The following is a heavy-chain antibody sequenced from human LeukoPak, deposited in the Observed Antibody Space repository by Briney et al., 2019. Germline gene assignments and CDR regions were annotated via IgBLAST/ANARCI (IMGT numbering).Heavy chain of an antibody. J-gene: IGHJ4*02. V-gene: IGHV3-11*01. D-gene: IGHD3-22*01. CDR1: GFTFSDDY. CDR3: ARDRSGGTYYYDSSGYSF. Sequence: GGSLRLSCAASGFTFSDDYMSWIRQAPGKGLEWISSISGSGNTIYYADSAMGRFTISRDNAKNSLYLLMNSLTAEDTAVYYCARDRSGGTYYYDSSGYSFWGQGTLVTVSS. CDR2: ISGSGNTI.